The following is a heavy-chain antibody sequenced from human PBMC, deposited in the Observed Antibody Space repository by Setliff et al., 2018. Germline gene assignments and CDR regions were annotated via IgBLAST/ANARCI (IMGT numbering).Heavy chain of an antibody. CDR3: ARDPHFDS. V-gene: IGHV3-7*01. CDR1: GFTFSTYW. J-gene: IGHJ4*02. Sequence: PGGSLRLSCAASGFTFSTYWMSWVRQAPGKGLEWVTNIRQDGSEKYYVDSVKGRFSISRDNAKNSLYLQMNSLRAEDTAVYYCARDPHFDSWGQGTLVTVSS. CDR2: IRQDGSEK.